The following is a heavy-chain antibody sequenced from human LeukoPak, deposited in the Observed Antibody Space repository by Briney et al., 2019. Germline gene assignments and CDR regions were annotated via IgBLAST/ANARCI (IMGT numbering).Heavy chain of an antibody. CDR2: INPSGGST. J-gene: IGHJ5*02. CDR3: AREPPRAAAGMAWFDP. CDR1: GYTFTSYY. V-gene: IGHV1-46*01. D-gene: IGHD6-13*01. Sequence: GASVKVSCKASGYTFTSYYMHWVRQAPGQGLEWMGIINPSGGSTSYAQKFQGRVTMTRDMSTSTVYMELNSLRSEDTAVYYCAREPPRAAAGMAWFDPWGQGTLVTVSS.